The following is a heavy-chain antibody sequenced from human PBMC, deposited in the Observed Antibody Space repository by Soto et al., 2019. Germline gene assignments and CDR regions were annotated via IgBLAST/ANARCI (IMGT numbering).Heavy chain of an antibody. J-gene: IGHJ3*02. V-gene: IGHV3-30*18. Sequence: QVQLVESGGGVVQPGRSLRLSCAASGFTFSNYAMHWVRQAPGKGLEWVAVISYDGSNKYYAYSVKGRFTISRDNSKNTMNPQINSLRPGDTTVYYCANVQTPHGCGWPDAFAIWGRETMLTLSS. CDR3: ANVQTPHGCGWPDAFAI. CDR1: GFTFSNYA. D-gene: IGHD6-19*01. CDR2: ISYDGSNK.